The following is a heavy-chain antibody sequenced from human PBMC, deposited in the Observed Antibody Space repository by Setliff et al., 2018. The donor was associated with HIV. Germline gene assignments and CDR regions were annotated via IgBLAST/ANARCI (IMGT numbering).Heavy chain of an antibody. D-gene: IGHD2-21*02. J-gene: IGHJ4*02. CDR1: GDSIDRSNFF. V-gene: IGHV4-31*01. CDR3: ARGGAFCGRDSCYYLDY. CDR2: IYYSGSA. Sequence: PSETLSLTCTVSGDSIDRSNFFWTWIRQHPGKGLEWIGYIYYSGSATYNPSLKNQASISVDTSRNEFSLKLSSVTAADTAVYFCARGGAFCGRDSCYYLDYWGQGNPVTAPQ.